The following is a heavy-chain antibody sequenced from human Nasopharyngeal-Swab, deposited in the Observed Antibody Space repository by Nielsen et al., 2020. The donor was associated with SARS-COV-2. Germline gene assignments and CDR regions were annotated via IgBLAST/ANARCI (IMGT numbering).Heavy chain of an antibody. CDR3: ARDPQRDYCGGGCSYFDY. J-gene: IGHJ4*02. Sequence: GGSLRLSCAASGFTFSSYSMNWVRQAPGKGLEWVSSISSSSSYIYYADSVKGRFTISRDNAKNSLYLQMNSLRAEDTAVYYCARDPQRDYCGGGCSYFDYWGQGTLVTVSS. CDR1: GFTFSSYS. D-gene: IGHD2-21*02. V-gene: IGHV3-21*01. CDR2: ISSSSSYI.